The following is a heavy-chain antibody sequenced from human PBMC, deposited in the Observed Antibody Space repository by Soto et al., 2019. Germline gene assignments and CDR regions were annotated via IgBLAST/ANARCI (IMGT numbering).Heavy chain of an antibody. Sequence: QVQLVQSGAEVKKPGASVKVSCKASGYTFTSYDINWVRQATGQGLEWMGWMNPNRGNTGYAQKFQGRVTMTRNTSISTAYMELSSLRSEDTAVYYCARGGGVRVVAATLDDYYYYYMDVWGKGTTVTVSS. J-gene: IGHJ6*03. CDR3: ARGGGVRVVAATLDDYYYYYMDV. CDR1: GYTFTSYD. V-gene: IGHV1-8*01. D-gene: IGHD2-15*01. CDR2: MNPNRGNT.